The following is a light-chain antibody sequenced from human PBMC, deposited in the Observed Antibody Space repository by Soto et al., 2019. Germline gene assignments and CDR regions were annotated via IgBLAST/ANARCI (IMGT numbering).Light chain of an antibody. J-gene: IGLJ2*01. CDR1: SGINVGTYR. CDR2: YKSDSDK. CDR3: MIWHSSAVV. Sequence: QLVLTQPSSLSASPGASASLTCTLRSGINVGTYRIYWYQQKPGSPPQYLLRYKSDSDKQQGSGVPSRFSGSKDASANAGILLISGLQSGDEADYYCMIWHSSAVVFGGGTKVTVL. V-gene: IGLV5-45*03.